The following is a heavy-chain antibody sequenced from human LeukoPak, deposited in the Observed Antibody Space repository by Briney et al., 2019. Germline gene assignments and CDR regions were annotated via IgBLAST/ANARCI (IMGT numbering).Heavy chain of an antibody. Sequence: ASVKVSCKASGGTFSSYAISWVRQAPGQGLEWMGRIIPILGIANYAQKFQGRVTITADKSTSTAYMELSSLRSEDTAVYYCARVYGSGSYNTFDPWGQGTLVTVSP. CDR1: GGTFSSYA. CDR2: IIPILGIA. V-gene: IGHV1-69*04. CDR3: ARVYGSGSYNTFDP. D-gene: IGHD3-10*01. J-gene: IGHJ5*02.